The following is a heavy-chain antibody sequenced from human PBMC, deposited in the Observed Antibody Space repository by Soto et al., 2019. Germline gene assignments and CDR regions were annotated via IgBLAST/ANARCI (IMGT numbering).Heavy chain of an antibody. Sequence: GGSLRLSCAASGFTFSSYGMHWVRQAPGKGLEWVAVIWYDGSNKYYADSVKGRFTISRDNSKNTLYLQMNSLRAEDTAVDYCARVGTSGVTMVRGLTERDYYYGMDVWGQGTTVTVSS. D-gene: IGHD3-10*01. V-gene: IGHV3-33*01. CDR2: IWYDGSNK. CDR3: ARVGTSGVTMVRGLTERDYYYGMDV. CDR1: GFTFSSYG. J-gene: IGHJ6*02.